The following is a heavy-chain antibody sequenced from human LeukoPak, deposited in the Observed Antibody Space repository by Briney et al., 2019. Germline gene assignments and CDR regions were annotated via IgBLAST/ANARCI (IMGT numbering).Heavy chain of an antibody. D-gene: IGHD5-24*01. J-gene: IGHJ4*02. CDR3: ARGGYNTIDY. CDR2: IYYSGST. CDR1: GGSISSYY. V-gene: IGHV4-59*08. Sequence: SETLSLTCTVSGGSISSYYWSWIRQPPGKGLEWIGYIYYSGSTNYNPSLKSRVTISVDTSKNQFSLKLSSVTAADTAVYYCARGGYNTIDYWGQGTLVTVSS.